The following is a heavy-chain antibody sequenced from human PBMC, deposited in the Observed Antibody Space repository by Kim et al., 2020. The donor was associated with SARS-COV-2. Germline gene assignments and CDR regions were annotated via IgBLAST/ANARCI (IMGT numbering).Heavy chain of an antibody. Sequence: ASVKVSCKASGYTFTSYGISWVRQAPGQGLEWMGWISAYNGNTNYAQKLQGRVTMTTDTSTSTAYMELRSLRSDDTAVYYCARDQRASEAAGTGRWFDPWGQGTLVTVSS. CDR2: ISAYNGNT. CDR3: ARDQRASEAAGTGRWFDP. V-gene: IGHV1-18*01. D-gene: IGHD6-13*01. CDR1: GYTFTSYG. J-gene: IGHJ5*02.